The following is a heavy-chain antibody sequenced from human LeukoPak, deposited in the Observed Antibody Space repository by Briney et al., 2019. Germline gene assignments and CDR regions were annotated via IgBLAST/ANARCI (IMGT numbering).Heavy chain of an antibody. CDR3: AKLGDILTGYPYYFDY. Sequence: GGSLRLFCAASGFTFSSYEMNWVRQAPGKGLEWVSYISSSGSTIYYADSVKGRFTISRGNAKNSLYLQMNSLRAEDTAVYYCAKLGDILTGYPYYFDYWGQGTLVTVSS. V-gene: IGHV3-48*03. CDR1: GFTFSSYE. J-gene: IGHJ4*02. D-gene: IGHD3-9*01. CDR2: ISSSGSTI.